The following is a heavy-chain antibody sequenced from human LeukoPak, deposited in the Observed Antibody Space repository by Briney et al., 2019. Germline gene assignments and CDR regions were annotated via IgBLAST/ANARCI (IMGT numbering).Heavy chain of an antibody. D-gene: IGHD3-10*01. CDR3: AREGSMVRGVGIFGFDY. V-gene: IGHV1-3*03. Sequence: ASVKVSCKSSGYTFISYAMHWVRQAPGQRLEWMGWMNAGNGNTKYSQKFQGRVTTTRDTSASTAYMELSSLKSEDMAVYYCAREGSMVRGVGIFGFDYWGQGTLVTVSS. J-gene: IGHJ4*02. CDR2: MNAGNGNT. CDR1: GYTFISYA.